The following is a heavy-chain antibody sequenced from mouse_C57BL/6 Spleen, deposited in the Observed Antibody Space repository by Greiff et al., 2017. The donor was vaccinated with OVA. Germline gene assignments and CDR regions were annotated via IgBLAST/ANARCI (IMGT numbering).Heavy chain of an antibody. D-gene: IGHD2-12*01. CDR1: GYTFTDYY. J-gene: IGHJ2*01. Sequence: QVHVKQSGPELVKPGASVKISCKASGYTFTDYYINWVKQRPGQGLEWIGWIFPGSGSTYYNEKFKGKATLTVDKSSSTAYMLLSSLTSEDSAVYFCARGGYYSNSFDYWGQGTTLTVSS. CDR2: IFPGSGST. V-gene: IGHV1-75*01. CDR3: ARGGYYSNSFDY.